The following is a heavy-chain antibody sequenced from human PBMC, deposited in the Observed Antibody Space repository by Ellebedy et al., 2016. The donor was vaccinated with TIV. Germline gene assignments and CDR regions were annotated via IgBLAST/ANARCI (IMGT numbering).Heavy chain of an antibody. D-gene: IGHD4-17*01. CDR3: ARDDYGDYSLGMDV. CDR2: IYHSGST. V-gene: IGHV4-38-2*02. CDR1: GYSISSGYY. Sequence: SETLSLXXTVSGYSISSGYYWGWIRQPPGKGLEWIGSIYHSGSTYYNPSLKSRVTISVDTSKNQFSLKLSSVTAADTAVYYCARDDYGDYSLGMDVWGQGTTVTVSS. J-gene: IGHJ6*02.